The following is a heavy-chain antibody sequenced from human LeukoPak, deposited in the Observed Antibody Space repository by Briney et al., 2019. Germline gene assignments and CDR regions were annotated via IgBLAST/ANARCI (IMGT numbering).Heavy chain of an antibody. D-gene: IGHD6-13*01. J-gene: IGHJ4*02. CDR1: GFSFNTYS. CDR2: INWNGGST. CDR3: ARAIGMAAAGTGVDY. Sequence: GGSLRLSCTTSGFSFNTYSMSWVRQAPGKGLEWVSGINWNGGSTGYADSVKGRFTISRDNAKNSLYLQMNSLRAEDTALYYCARAIGMAAAGTGVDYWGQGTLVTVSS. V-gene: IGHV3-20*04.